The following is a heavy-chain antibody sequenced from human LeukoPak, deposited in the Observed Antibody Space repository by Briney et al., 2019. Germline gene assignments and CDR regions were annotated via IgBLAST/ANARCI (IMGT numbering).Heavy chain of an antibody. J-gene: IGHJ3*02. CDR2: INHSGST. D-gene: IGHD2-15*01. CDR1: GGSFSGYY. CDR3: LCGRDAFDI. Sequence: PSETLSLTCAVYGGSFSGYYWSWIRQPPGKGLEWIGEINHSGSTNYNPSLKSRVTISVDTSKNQFSLKLGSVTAADTAVYYCLCGRDAFDIWGQGTMVTVSS. V-gene: IGHV4-34*01.